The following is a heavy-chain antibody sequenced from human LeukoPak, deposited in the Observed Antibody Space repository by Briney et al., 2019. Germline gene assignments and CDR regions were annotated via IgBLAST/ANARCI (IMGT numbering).Heavy chain of an antibody. CDR1: GYSISSGYY. D-gene: IGHD2-21*02. CDR3: ARSGGWNCGGDCPMAYYYYYMDV. Sequence: SETLSLTCTVSGYSISSGYYWGWIRQPPGKGLEWIGSIYHSGSTYYNPSLKSRVTISVDTSKNQFSLKLSSVTAADTAVYYCARSGGWNCGGDCPMAYYYYYMDVWGKGTTVTVSS. V-gene: IGHV4-38-2*02. CDR2: IYHSGST. J-gene: IGHJ6*03.